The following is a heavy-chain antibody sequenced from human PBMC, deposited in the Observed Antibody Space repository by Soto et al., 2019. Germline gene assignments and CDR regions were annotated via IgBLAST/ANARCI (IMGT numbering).Heavy chain of an antibody. Sequence: QMQLVQSGAEVKKTGSSVTVSCKALGNTFTYRYLHWVRQAPGQALEWMGWITPFNGDVHYAQKFQERVNLTRARSINTAYMRMSSLRSEDTAMYYCASGGAGSGPFTWELPDHWGQGTLVTVSS. J-gene: IGHJ4*02. D-gene: IGHD1-26*01. CDR1: GNTFTYRY. CDR2: ITPFNGDV. CDR3: ASGGAGSGPFTWELPDH. V-gene: IGHV1-45*02.